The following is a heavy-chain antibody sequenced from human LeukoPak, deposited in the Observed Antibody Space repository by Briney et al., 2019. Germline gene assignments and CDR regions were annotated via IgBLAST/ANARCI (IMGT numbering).Heavy chain of an antibody. CDR2: ISYDGINK. Sequence: GGSLRLSCAASGFTFSSYGMHWVRQAPGKGLEWVAIISYDGINKYYPDSVKGRFTISRDNSKNTLYLQMNSLRAEDTAVYYCAKDTRDDHHSDYWGQGTLVTVSS. V-gene: IGHV3-30*18. CDR3: AKDTRDDHHSDY. D-gene: IGHD1-14*01. CDR1: GFTFSSYG. J-gene: IGHJ4*02.